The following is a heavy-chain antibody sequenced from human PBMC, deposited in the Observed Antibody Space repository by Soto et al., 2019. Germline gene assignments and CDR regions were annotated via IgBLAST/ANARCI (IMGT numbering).Heavy chain of an antibody. V-gene: IGHV4-31*03. CDR1: GGSISSGDYY. Sequence: QVQLQESGPGLVKPSQTLSLTCTVSGGSISSGDYYWIWIRQHPGKGLEWIGYIYYSGSTYYNPSLESRVTISVDTSKNQLSLKLSSVTAADTAVYYCARWWSGSRQGFDPWGQGTLVNVSS. CDR3: ARWWSGSRQGFDP. D-gene: IGHD3-3*01. CDR2: IYYSGST. J-gene: IGHJ5*02.